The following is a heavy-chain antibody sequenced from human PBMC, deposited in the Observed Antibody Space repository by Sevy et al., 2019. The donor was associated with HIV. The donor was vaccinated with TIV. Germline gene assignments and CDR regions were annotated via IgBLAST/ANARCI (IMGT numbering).Heavy chain of an antibody. CDR1: GYTFTSYG. J-gene: IGHJ6*02. D-gene: IGHD3-10*01. CDR2: ISAYNDNT. V-gene: IGHV1-18*01. CDR3: ARFNYYGSGSYYKRSYYYYGMDV. Sequence: ASVKVSCKASGYTFTSYGISWVRQAPGQGLERMGWISAYNDNTNYAQKLQGRVTMTTDTSTSTAYMELRSLRSDDTAVYYCARFNYYGSGSYYKRSYYYYGMDVWGQGTTVTVSS.